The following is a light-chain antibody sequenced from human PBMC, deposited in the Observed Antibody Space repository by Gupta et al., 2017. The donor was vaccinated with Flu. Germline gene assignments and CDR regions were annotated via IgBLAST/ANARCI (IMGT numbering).Light chain of an antibody. Sequence: QSVLTPPPSVSAAPGQKVTISCSGSSSNIGNNYVSWYQQLPGTTPKLLIYDNNKRPSGIPDRFSGYKSGTSATLGITGLQTGDEADYYCGKWDSRLSAAVFGGGTQLTVL. J-gene: IGLJ7*01. V-gene: IGLV1-51*01. CDR2: DNN. CDR1: SSNIGNNY. CDR3: GKWDSRLSAAV.